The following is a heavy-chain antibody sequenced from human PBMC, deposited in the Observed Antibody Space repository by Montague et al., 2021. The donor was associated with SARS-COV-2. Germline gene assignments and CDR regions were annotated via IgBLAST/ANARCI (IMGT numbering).Heavy chain of an antibody. CDR3: ARGMIRGVTTPFDY. CDR1: GDPVRSGNSY. Sequence: SETLSLTCTVSGDPVRSGNSYWNWIRQPPGKGLEWIGYISYSGSTNYSPSLKSRVTISVDTSKNQLSLRLSSVTAADTAVYFCARGMIRGVTTPFDYWGQGSQVTVSS. V-gene: IGHV4-61*01. CDR2: ISYSGST. J-gene: IGHJ4*02. D-gene: IGHD3-10*01.